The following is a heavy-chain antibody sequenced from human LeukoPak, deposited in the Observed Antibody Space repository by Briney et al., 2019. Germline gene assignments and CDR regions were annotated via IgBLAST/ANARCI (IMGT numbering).Heavy chain of an antibody. CDR3: ARVAGTSGYSYGFPYLDY. V-gene: IGHV3-48*03. CDR2: ISSSGSTI. J-gene: IGHJ4*02. Sequence: PGGSLRLSCAASGFTFSSYEMNWVRQAPGKGLEWVSYISSSGSTIYYADSVKGRFTISRDNAKNSLYLQMNSLRAEDTAVYYCARVAGTSGYSYGFPYLDYWGQGTLVTVSS. D-gene: IGHD5-18*01. CDR1: GFTFSSYE.